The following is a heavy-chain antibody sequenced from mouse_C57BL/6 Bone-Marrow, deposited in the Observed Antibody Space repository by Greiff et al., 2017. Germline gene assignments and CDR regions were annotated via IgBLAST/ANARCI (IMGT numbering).Heavy chain of an antibody. CDR2: ILPGSGST. D-gene: IGHD1-1*01. Sequence: QVQLQQSGAELMKPGASVKLSCKATGYTFTGYWIEWVKQRPGHGLEWIGEILPGSGSTNYTEKFKGKATFTADTSSNTAYMQLSSLTTEDSAIYYCARSCSSYLYFDVWGTGTTVTVSS. J-gene: IGHJ1*03. CDR3: ARSCSSYLYFDV. V-gene: IGHV1-9*01. CDR1: GYTFTGYW.